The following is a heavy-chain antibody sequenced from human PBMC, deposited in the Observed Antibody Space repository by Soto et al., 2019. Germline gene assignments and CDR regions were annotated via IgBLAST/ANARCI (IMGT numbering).Heavy chain of an antibody. D-gene: IGHD6-13*01. CDR2: ISGSGSTI. J-gene: IGHJ4*02. Sequence: GSLRLSCAASGFTFSVYYMSWLRQAPGKGLEWVSYISGSGSTIYYADSMKGRFTISRDNAKNSLYLQMNSLRAEDTAIYYCARNSITAAEPLVVYWGQGALVTVSS. CDR1: GFTFSVYY. CDR3: ARNSITAAEPLVVY. V-gene: IGHV3-11*01.